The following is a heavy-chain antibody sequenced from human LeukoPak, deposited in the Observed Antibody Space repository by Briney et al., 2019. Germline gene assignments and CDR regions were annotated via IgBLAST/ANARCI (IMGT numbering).Heavy chain of an antibody. Sequence: SETLSLTCTVSGGSISSSSYYWGWIRQPPGKGLEWIGYISYSGSTYYNPSLKSRLTISVDTSKNQFSLKLSSVTATDTAVYYCARSTAAGTYYFDYWGQGTLVTVSS. CDR3: ARSTAAGTYYFDY. V-gene: IGHV4-30-4*08. CDR2: ISYSGST. J-gene: IGHJ4*02. CDR1: GGSISSSSYY. D-gene: IGHD6-13*01.